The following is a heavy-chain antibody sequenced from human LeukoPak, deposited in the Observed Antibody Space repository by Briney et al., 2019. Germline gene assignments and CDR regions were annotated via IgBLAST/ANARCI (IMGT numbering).Heavy chain of an antibody. J-gene: IGHJ6*03. CDR1: GGSFSGYY. Sequence: PSETLSLTCAVYGGSFSGYYWSWIRQPPGKGLEWIGEINHSGSTNYNPSLKSRVTISVDTSKNQFSLKLSSVTAADTAVYYCARQYSSSWPNYYYYYMDVWGKGTTVTISS. CDR2: INHSGST. V-gene: IGHV4-34*01. D-gene: IGHD6-13*01. CDR3: ARQYSSSWPNYYYYYMDV.